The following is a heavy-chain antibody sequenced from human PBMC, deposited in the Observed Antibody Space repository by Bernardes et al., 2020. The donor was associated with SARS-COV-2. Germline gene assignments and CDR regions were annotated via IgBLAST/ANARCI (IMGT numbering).Heavy chain of an antibody. CDR3: TRHGGRHFDF. J-gene: IGHJ4*02. V-gene: IGHV4-34*01. CDR2: INHSGGT. Sequence: LCRTCAVHGGSFSGFWSWIRQPPAPGLEWIGEINHSGGTKYNPSLKSRVSISVDTSKNQFSLRLNSVTAADTAVYYCTRHGGRHFDFWDQGTLVTVSS. CDR1: GGSFSGF. D-gene: IGHD2-15*01.